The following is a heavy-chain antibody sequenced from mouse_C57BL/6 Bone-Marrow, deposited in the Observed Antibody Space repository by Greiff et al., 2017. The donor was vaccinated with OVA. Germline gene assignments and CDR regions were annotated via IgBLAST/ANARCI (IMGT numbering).Heavy chain of an antibody. V-gene: IGHV1-47*01. CDR2: FHPYNDDT. J-gene: IGHJ3*01. CDR1: GYTFTTYP. CDR3: ARRIYYDYDGFAY. Sequence: QVQLKESGAELVKPGASVKMSCKASGYTFTTYPIEWMKQNHGKSLEWIGNFHPYNDDTKYNEKFKGKATLTVEKSSSTVYLELSRLTSDDSAVYYCARRIYYDYDGFAYWGQGTLVTVSA. D-gene: IGHD2-4*01.